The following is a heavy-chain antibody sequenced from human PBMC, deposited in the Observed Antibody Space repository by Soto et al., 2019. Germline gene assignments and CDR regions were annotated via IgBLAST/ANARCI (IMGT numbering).Heavy chain of an antibody. D-gene: IGHD6-13*01. CDR2: INPNSGGT. Sequence: SVKGSCKXSGYTFTGYYMDWGRQAPGQGLEWMGWINPNSGGTNYAQKFQGRVTMTRDTSISTAYMELSRLRSDDTAVYYCAKTLGAAGEYWGQGTLVTVSS. V-gene: IGHV1-2*02. CDR3: AKTLGAAGEY. J-gene: IGHJ4*02. CDR1: GYTFTGYY.